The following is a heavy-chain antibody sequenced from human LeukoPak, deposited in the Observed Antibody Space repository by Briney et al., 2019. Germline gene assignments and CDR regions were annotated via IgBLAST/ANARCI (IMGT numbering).Heavy chain of an antibody. CDR1: GFSFSSFG. CDR3: SRDPRGIALAGTYDY. J-gene: IGHJ4*02. D-gene: IGHD6-19*01. V-gene: IGHV3-30*03. CDR2: ISYDGNKK. Sequence: GGSLRLSCAASGFSFSSFGMHWVRQAPGKGLEWVAVISYDGNKKYYGDSVKGRFTISRDNSMNTLYLKMNCLRADDTAVYYCSRDPRGIALAGTYDYWGQGILVTVSS.